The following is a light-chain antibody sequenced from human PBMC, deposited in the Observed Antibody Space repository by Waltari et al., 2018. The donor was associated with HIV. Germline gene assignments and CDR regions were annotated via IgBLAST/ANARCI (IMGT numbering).Light chain of an antibody. CDR3: QQYLNYPYT. V-gene: IGKV1-5*03. CDR2: KAS. J-gene: IGKJ2*01. CDR1: QSISTW. Sequence: DIQMTQSPSTLSASMGDRVTVTCRASQSISTWLAWYQQKPGKAPKVLIYKASTLETGVPSRFSGSGSGTEFTLTISCLQPDDFATYYCQQYLNYPYTFGQGTKLEIK.